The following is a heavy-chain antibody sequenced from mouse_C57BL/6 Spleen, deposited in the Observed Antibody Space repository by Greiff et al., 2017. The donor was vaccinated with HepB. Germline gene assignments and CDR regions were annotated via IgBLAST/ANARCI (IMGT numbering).Heavy chain of an antibody. CDR2: ISGGGGNT. D-gene: IGHD1-1*01. CDR3: ARRDYYGSSWWYFDV. V-gene: IGHV5-9*01. J-gene: IGHJ1*03. Sequence: EVKVVESGGGLVKPGGSLKLSCAASGFTFSSYTMSWVRQTPEKRLEWVATISGGGGNTYYPDSVKGRFTISRDNAKNTLYLQMSSLRSEDTALYYCARRDYYGSSWWYFDVWGTGTTVTVSS. CDR1: GFTFSSYT.